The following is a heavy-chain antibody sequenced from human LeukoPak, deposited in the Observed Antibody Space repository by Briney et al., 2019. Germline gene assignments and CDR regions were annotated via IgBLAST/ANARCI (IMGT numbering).Heavy chain of an antibody. CDR1: GFTFSSYA. CDR2: IDNSGSYT. CDR3: AKGSAGGRPYYFDY. Sequence: RPGGSLRLSCAVSGFTFSSYAMSWVRQAPGRGLEWVSAIDNSGSYTWYDDSVKGRFTISRDNSKNTLYLQMNSLRAEDTAVYYCAKGSAGGRPYYFDYWGQGTLVPVSS. J-gene: IGHJ4*02. D-gene: IGHD6-13*01. V-gene: IGHV3-23*05.